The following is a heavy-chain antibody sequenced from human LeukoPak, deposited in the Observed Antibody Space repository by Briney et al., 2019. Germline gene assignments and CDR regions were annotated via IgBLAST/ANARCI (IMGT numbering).Heavy chain of an antibody. J-gene: IGHJ4*02. Sequence: SETLSLICAVSGNSITNNYWTWIRQTPGKGLQWIGYMSYTGTTAYNPSLESRVTISLDTSKNQFSLKLTPVTAADTAVHYCARGTSAHAWHMFYWGQGTLVTVSS. CDR3: ARGTSAHAWHMFY. CDR2: MSYTGTT. V-gene: IGHV4-59*01. CDR1: GNSITNNY. D-gene: IGHD2-2*01.